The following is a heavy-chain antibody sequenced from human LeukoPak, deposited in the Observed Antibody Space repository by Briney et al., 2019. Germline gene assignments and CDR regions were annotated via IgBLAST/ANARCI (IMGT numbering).Heavy chain of an antibody. D-gene: IGHD6-13*01. J-gene: IGHJ5*02. CDR2: INPSGGST. CDR1: AYTFTDYY. CDR3: ARDKRGAAAGKNWFDP. Sequence: GASVKVSCTASAYTFTDYYMHWVRQAPGQGLEWMGIINPSGGSTSYAQKFQGRVTMTRDTSTSTVYMELSSLRSEDTAVYYCARDKRGAAAGKNWFDPWGQGTLVTVSS. V-gene: IGHV1-46*01.